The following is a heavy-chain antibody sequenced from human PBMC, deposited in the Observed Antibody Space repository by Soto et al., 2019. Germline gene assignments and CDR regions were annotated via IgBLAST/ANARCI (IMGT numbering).Heavy chain of an antibody. V-gene: IGHV3-15*07. Sequence: PGGSLRLSCAASGFTFSNAWMNWFRQAPGKGLEWVGRIKSKTDGGTTDYAAPVKGRFTISRDDSKNTLYLQMNSLKTEDTAVYYCPPLFPKWLPPPAFDDGCQGPLVTVAS. CDR3: PPLFPKWLPPPAFDD. CDR2: IKSKTDGGTT. D-gene: IGHD5-12*01. CDR1: GFTFSNAW. J-gene: IGHJ4*02.